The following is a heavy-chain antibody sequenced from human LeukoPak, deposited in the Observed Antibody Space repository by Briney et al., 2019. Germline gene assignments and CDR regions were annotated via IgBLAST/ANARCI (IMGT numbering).Heavy chain of an antibody. CDR1: GGSISSGSYY. V-gene: IGHV4-61*02. CDR2: IYTSGST. CDR3: ASIVVVPAANLVGAGGAVSAAFDP. J-gene: IGHJ5*02. D-gene: IGHD2-2*01. Sequence: SETLSLTCTVSGGSISSGSYYWSWIRQPAGKGLEWIGRIYTSGSTYYNPSLKSRVTISVDTSKNQFSLKLSSVTAADTAVYYCASIVVVPAANLVGAGGAVSAAFDPWGQGTLVTVSS.